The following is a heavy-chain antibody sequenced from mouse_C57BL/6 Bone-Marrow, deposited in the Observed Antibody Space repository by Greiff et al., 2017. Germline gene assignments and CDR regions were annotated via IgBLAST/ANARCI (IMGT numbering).Heavy chain of an antibody. CDR2: ISDGGSYI. Sequence: DVQLVESGGGLVKPGGSLKLSCAASGFTFSSYAMSWVRQTPEKRLEWVATISDGGSYIYYPDNVKGRFTISRDNAKNNLYLQMSHLKSEDTAMYYCARELGLGDYWGQGTTLTVSS. V-gene: IGHV5-4*01. CDR3: ARELGLGDY. CDR1: GFTFSSYA. J-gene: IGHJ2*01. D-gene: IGHD2-4*01.